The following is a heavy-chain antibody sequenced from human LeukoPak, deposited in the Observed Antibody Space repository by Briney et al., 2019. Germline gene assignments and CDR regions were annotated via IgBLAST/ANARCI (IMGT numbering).Heavy chain of an antibody. J-gene: IGHJ4*02. CDR2: IRTSSSLI. V-gene: IGHV3-48*04. CDR1: GFDFSIYS. Sequence: HTGGSLRLSCAASGFDFSIYSMNYIRQAPGKGLEWVPYIRTSSSLISYADSVRGRFTISRDDAKKSVYLQMHSLRADDTAVYYCVSQRGLWGQGTLVTVSS. CDR3: VSQRGL.